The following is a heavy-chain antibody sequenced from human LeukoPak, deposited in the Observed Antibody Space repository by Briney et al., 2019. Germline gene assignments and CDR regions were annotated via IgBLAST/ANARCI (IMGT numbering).Heavy chain of an antibody. CDR1: GGSISSYY. D-gene: IGHD3-16*01. CDR3: ARDYVLHWFDP. V-gene: IGHV4-4*07. Sequence: SEALSLTCTVSGGSISSYYWSWIRQPAGKGLEWIGRIYTSGSTSYNPSLKSRVTMSVDTSKNQFSLKLSSVTAADTAVCYCARDYVLHWFDPWGQGTLVTVSS. CDR2: IYTSGST. J-gene: IGHJ5*02.